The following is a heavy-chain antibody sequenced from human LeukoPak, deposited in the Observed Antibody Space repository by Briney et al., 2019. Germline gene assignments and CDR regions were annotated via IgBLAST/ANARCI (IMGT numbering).Heavy chain of an antibody. CDR1: VGSISSYY. D-gene: IGHD3-9*01. J-gene: IGHJ3*02. CDR2: TYYSGST. CDR3: ARVMGRYFDWLFRGDAFDI. V-gene: IGHV4-59*01. Sequence: KSSETLSLTCTVSVGSISSYYWSWIRQPPGEGLEWIGYTYYSGSTNYNPSLMSRVTISVDTSKHQFSLKLSSVTAADTAVYYCARVMGRYFDWLFRGDAFDIWGQGTMVTVSS.